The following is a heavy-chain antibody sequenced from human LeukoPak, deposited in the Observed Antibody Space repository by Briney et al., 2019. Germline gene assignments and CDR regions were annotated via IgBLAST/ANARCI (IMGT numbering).Heavy chain of an antibody. CDR3: AKKDDFWSGPDY. J-gene: IGHJ4*02. Sequence: GGSLRLSCAASRFTFSSYGMHWVRQAPGKGLEWVAVISYDGSNKYYADSVKGRFTISRDNSKNTLYLQMNSLRAEDTAVYYCAKKDDFWSGPDYWGQGTLVTVSS. CDR1: RFTFSSYG. CDR2: ISYDGSNK. D-gene: IGHD3-3*01. V-gene: IGHV3-30*18.